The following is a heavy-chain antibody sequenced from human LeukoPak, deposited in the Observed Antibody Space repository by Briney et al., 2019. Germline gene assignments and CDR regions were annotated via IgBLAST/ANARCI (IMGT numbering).Heavy chain of an antibody. CDR1: GGSISSYY. CDR3: ARDRAIGSGEFGMDV. Sequence: SETLSLTCTVSGGSISSYYWSWIRQPPGKGLEWIGSIYYSGSTYYNPSLKSRVTISVDTSKNQLSLKLSSVTAADTAVYYCARDRAIGSGEFGMDVWGQGTTVTVSS. CDR2: IYYSGST. J-gene: IGHJ6*02. D-gene: IGHD3-10*01. V-gene: IGHV4-59*12.